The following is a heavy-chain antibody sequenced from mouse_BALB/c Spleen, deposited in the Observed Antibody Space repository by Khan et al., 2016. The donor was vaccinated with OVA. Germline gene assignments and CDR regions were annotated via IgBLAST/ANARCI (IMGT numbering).Heavy chain of an antibody. CDR1: GFTFSSYG. Sequence: EVELVESGGDLVKPGGYLTHPCAASGFTFSSYGMSWVRQTPDKRLEWVATTTSGGSYTSYPDSVKGRLTISRDNAKNTLYLQMTSLKTEDTAMYYCARLGNSWCQGTLVTVSA. D-gene: IGHD2-1*01. CDR2: TTSGGSYT. CDR3: ARLGNS. V-gene: IGHV5-6*01. J-gene: IGHJ3*01.